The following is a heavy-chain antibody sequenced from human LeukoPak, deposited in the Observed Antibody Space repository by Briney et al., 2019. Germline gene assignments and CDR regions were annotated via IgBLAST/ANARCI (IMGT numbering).Heavy chain of an antibody. CDR2: IYTSGST. Sequence: SETLSLTCTVSGGSISSYYWSWIRQPAGKGLEWIGRIYTSGSTTYNPSLKSRVTMSVDTSKNQFSLKLSSVTAADTAVYYCARDEAAYSSGNNWFDPWGQGTLVTVSS. CDR3: ARDEAAYSSGNNWFDP. J-gene: IGHJ5*02. V-gene: IGHV4-4*07. CDR1: GGSISSYY. D-gene: IGHD6-19*01.